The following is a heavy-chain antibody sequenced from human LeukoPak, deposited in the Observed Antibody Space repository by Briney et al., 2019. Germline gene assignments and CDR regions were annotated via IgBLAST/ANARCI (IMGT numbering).Heavy chain of an antibody. CDR1: GFTVSHYY. CDR2: IYSGGST. D-gene: IGHD3-10*01. J-gene: IGHJ4*02. Sequence: SGGSLRLSCAASGFTVSHYYMTWVRQAPGKGLECVSVIYSGGSTYSADSVKGHFTISRGNSRNMVYLQMSSLRAEDTAVYYCARTRGSHPSPFDSWGQGTLVTVSS. CDR3: ARTRGSHPSPFDS. V-gene: IGHV3-53*01.